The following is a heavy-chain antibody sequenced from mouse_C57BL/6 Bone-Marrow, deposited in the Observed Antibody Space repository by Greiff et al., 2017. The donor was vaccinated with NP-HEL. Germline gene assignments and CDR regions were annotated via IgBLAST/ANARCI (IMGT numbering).Heavy chain of an antibody. CDR3: ARRDYYGSSSFDY. CDR1: GYTFTDYY. D-gene: IGHD1-1*01. J-gene: IGHJ2*01. V-gene: IGHV1-75*01. Sequence: VQLQQSGPELVKPGASVKISCKASGYTFTDYYINWVKQRPGQGLEWIGWIFPGSGSTYYNEKFKGKATLTVDKSASTAYMLRSSLTSEDSAVYFCARRDYYGSSSFDYWGQGTTLTVSS. CDR2: IFPGSGST.